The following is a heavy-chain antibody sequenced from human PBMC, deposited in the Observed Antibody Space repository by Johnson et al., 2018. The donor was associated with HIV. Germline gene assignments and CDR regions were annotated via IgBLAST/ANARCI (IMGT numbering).Heavy chain of an antibody. Sequence: VQLVESGGGLVQPGGSLRLSCAASGFTFSSYAMSWVRQAPGKGLEWVSAISGSGDSTYYADSVKGRFTISRDNSRSTVYLHMINLRADDTALYYCAKVDCGGDTCAGYDPFDLWGQGTLVTVSS. CDR2: ISGSGDST. J-gene: IGHJ3*01. V-gene: IGHV3-23*04. CDR1: GFTFSSYA. D-gene: IGHD2-21*01. CDR3: AKVDCGGDTCAGYDPFDL.